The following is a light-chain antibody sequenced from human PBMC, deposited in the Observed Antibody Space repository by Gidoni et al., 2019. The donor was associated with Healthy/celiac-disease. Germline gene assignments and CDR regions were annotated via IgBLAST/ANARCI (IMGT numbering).Light chain of an antibody. J-gene: IGKJ1*01. Sequence: DIGVTQSPDSLAVSTGESATINCKSSQTVLYRSDNRNYFAGYQQKPGQSPKLLIYWASTRAARVPARCSGSGSWTDFTPTISTLQAADAAVYFCQQYYDRPRTFGQGTKVEIK. CDR2: WAS. CDR1: QTVLYRSDNRNY. V-gene: IGKV4-1*01. CDR3: QQYYDRPRT.